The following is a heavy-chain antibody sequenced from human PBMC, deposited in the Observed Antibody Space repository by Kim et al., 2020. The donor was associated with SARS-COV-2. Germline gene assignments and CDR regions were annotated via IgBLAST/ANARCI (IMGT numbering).Heavy chain of an antibody. Sequence: GGSLRLSCVASGFTFSNYGMHWVRQAPGKGLEWVAIFSFDGRYKYYADSVRGRFTVSRDNSKRTVYLQINSLRPDDTALYYCAKVRRPYCGGDCYGGPSFDYWWQGTLVTVSS. CDR3: AKVRRPYCGGDCYGGPSFDY. CDR1: GFTFSNYG. CDR2: FSFDGRYK. J-gene: IGHJ4*02. V-gene: IGHV3-30*18. D-gene: IGHD2-21*02.